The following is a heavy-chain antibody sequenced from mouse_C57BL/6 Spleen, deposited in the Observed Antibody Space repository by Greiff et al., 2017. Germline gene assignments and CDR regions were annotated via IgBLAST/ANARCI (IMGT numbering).Heavy chain of an antibody. J-gene: IGHJ3*01. CDR2: ISDGGSYT. CDR1: GFTFSSYA. V-gene: IGHV5-4*03. D-gene: IGHD1-1*01. Sequence: EVKLVESGGGLVKPGGSLKLSCAASGFTFSSYAMSWVRQTPEKRLEWVATISDGGSYTYYPDNVKGRFTISRDNAKNNLYLQMSHLKSEDTAMYYCARGNYGSEGFAYWGQGTLVTVSA. CDR3: ARGNYGSEGFAY.